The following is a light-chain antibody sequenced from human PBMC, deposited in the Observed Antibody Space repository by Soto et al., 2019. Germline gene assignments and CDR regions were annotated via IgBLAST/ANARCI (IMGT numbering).Light chain of an antibody. CDR3: QQSYNIPQT. V-gene: IGKV1-39*01. CDR2: EAS. Sequence: DIQMTQSPSSLSASVGDTVTITCQASQTIAIYLNWYQQKPGKAPNLLIYEASSLQSGVPSRFTGRGSGTDFSLTISSLQPEDFATYYSQQSYNIPQTFGQGTWVEIK. CDR1: QTIAIY. J-gene: IGKJ1*01.